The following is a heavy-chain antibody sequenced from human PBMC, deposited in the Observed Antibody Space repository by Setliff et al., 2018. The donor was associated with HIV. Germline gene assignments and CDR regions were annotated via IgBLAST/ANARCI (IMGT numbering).Heavy chain of an antibody. V-gene: IGHV4-39*01. J-gene: IGHJ5*02. CDR3: ASRIYYYDSNNFLREEGFDP. CDR2: IHYNEKT. Sequence: SETLSLTCTVSGGSASNSRYYWAWLRQPPGEGLEYIGSIHYNEKTYYNPSLKSRVTISIDTAKNQFSLNLTSVTAADTAVYYCASRIYYYDSNNFLREEGFDPWGQGTLGTVSS. CDR1: GGSASNSRYY. D-gene: IGHD3-22*01.